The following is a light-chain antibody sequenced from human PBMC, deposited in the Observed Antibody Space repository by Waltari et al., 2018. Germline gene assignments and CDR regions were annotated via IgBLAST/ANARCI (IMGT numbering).Light chain of an antibody. CDR2: KYD. CDR1: SSNIGSDY. V-gene: IGLV1-47*01. CDR3: ATWDDSLSGWV. Sequence: QSVLTQPPSASGTPGQRVTISCSGSSSNIGSDYVYWFQHLPGTAPKLPSYKYDQRPPGVPNRFSGSKSGTSASLAIGGLRSEDEAGYYCATWDDSLSGWVFGGGTKLTVL. J-gene: IGLJ3*02.